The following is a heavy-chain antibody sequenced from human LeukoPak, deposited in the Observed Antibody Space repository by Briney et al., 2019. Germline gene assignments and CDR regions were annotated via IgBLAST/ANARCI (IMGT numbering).Heavy chain of an antibody. D-gene: IGHD2-2*02. V-gene: IGHV3-30*18. CDR1: GFTFSSYG. Sequence: PGRSLRLSCAASGFTFSSYGMHWVRQAPGKGLEWVAVISYDGSNKYYADSVKGRFTISRDNSKNTLHLQMNSLRAEDTALYYCAKTSEIPSFSDYYGMDVWGQGTTVTVSS. CDR3: AKTSEIPSFSDYYGMDV. J-gene: IGHJ6*02. CDR2: ISYDGSNK.